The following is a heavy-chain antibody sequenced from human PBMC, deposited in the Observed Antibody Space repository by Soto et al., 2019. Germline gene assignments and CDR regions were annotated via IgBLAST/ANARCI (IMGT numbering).Heavy chain of an antibody. CDR1: GLTFSSYG. J-gene: IGHJ6*02. CDR3: AKDGPLPYGDYDDYYYYGMDV. D-gene: IGHD4-17*01. CDR2: ISYDGSNK. Sequence: PGESLKISCAASGLTFSSYGMHWVRQAPGKGLEWVAVISYDGSNKYYADSVKGRFTISRDNSKNTLYLQMNSLRAEDTAVYYCAKDGPLPYGDYDDYYYYGMDVWGQGTTVTVSS. V-gene: IGHV3-30*18.